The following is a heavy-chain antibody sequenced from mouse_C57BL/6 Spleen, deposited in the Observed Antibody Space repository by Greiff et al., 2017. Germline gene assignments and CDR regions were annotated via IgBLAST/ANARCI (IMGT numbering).Heavy chain of an antibody. D-gene: IGHD2-1*01. Sequence: QVQLQQPGAELVKPGASVKLSCKASGYTFTSYWMHWVKQRPGQGLEWIGMIHPNSGSTNYNEKFKSKAILTVDKSTSTAYMQLSSLTSEDSAVYYCARRVTGPDYWGQGTTLTVSS. CDR2: IHPNSGST. V-gene: IGHV1-64*01. J-gene: IGHJ2*01. CDR3: ARRVTGPDY. CDR1: GYTFTSYW.